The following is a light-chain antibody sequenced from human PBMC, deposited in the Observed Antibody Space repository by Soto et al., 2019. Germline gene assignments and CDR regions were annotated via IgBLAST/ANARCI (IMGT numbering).Light chain of an antibody. V-gene: IGLV1-40*01. J-gene: IGLJ2*01. CDR3: QSYDSSLSGSL. Sequence: QSVLTQPPSVSGAPGQRVIISCTGSSSNSGAGYDVHWYQQLPGTAPKLLIYGNSNRPSGVPDRFSGSKSGTSASLAITGLQAEDEADYYCQSYDSSLSGSLFGGGTKLTVL. CDR1: SSNSGAGYD. CDR2: GNS.